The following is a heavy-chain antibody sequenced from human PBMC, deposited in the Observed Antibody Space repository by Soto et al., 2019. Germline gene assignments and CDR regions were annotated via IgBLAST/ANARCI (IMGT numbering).Heavy chain of an antibody. J-gene: IGHJ4*02. Sequence: GASVKVSCKASGYTFTGYYMHWVRQAPGQGLEWMGWINPNSGGTNYAQKFQGWVTMTRDTSISTAYVELSRLRSDDTAVYYCARERGYSGYDLSYWGQGTLVTVSS. D-gene: IGHD5-12*01. CDR3: ARERGYSGYDLSY. V-gene: IGHV1-2*04. CDR1: GYTFTGYY. CDR2: INPNSGGT.